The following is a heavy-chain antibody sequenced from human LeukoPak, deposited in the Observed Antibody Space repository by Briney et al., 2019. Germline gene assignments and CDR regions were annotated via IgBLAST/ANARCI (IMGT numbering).Heavy chain of an antibody. CDR3: ARVGYYYGSGTYDRRFDY. CDR2: IYYSGST. CDR1: GGSISSSSYY. J-gene: IGHJ4*02. Sequence: SETLSLTCTVSGGSISSSSYYWGWIRQPPGKGLEWIGSIYYSGSTYYNPSLKSRVTISVDTSKNQISLKLSSVTAADTAVYYCARVGYYYGSGTYDRRFDYWGQGTLVSVSS. D-gene: IGHD3-10*01. V-gene: IGHV4-39*07.